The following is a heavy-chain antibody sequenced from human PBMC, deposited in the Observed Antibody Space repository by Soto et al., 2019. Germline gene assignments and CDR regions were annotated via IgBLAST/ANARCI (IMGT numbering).Heavy chain of an antibody. CDR3: ASGRGRYFYYGMDV. CDR1: GFTFSSYA. CDR2: ISGGGDRT. J-gene: IGHJ6*02. D-gene: IGHD1-26*01. V-gene: IGHV3-23*01. Sequence: GGSLRLSCAASGFTFSSYAITWVRQAPGKGLEWVSVISGGGDRTYYADSVKGRFTISRDNSKNTLYLQMNSLRAEDTAVYYCASGRGRYFYYGMDVWGQGTTVTVSS.